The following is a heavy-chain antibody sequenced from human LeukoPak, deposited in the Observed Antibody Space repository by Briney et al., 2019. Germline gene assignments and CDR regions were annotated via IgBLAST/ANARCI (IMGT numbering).Heavy chain of an antibody. CDR2: ISGGGVNT. CDR3: AKTLGYSGYFSP. V-gene: IGHV3-23*01. J-gene: IGHJ5*02. CDR1: GFTFNSYA. Sequence: GGSLRLSCATSGFTFNSYAMTWVRQAPGKGLEWVSAISGGGVNTYYADSVKGRFTISRDNSKNMLYLQMNSLRAEDTAVYYCAKTLGYSGYFSPWGQGTLVTVSS. D-gene: IGHD3-22*01.